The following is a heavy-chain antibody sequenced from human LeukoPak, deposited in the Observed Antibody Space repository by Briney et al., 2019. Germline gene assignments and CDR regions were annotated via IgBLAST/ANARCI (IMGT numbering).Heavy chain of an antibody. J-gene: IGHJ1*01. Sequence: SETLSLTCAVYGGSFSGYYWSWIRQPPGKGLEWVGEINHSGSTNYNPSLKSRVTISVDTSKNQFSLKLSSVTAADTAVYYCASRRDYCGGDCYTYEENQQKYFQHWGQGTLVTVSS. D-gene: IGHD2-21*02. CDR3: ASRRDYCGGDCYTYEENQQKYFQH. CDR2: INHSGST. V-gene: IGHV4-34*01. CDR1: GGSFSGYY.